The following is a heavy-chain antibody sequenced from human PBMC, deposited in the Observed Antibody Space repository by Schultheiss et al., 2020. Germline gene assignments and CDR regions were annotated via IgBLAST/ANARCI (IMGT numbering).Heavy chain of an antibody. V-gene: IGHV4-39*07. J-gene: IGHJ4*02. CDR2: IYYSGST. CDR1: GGSISSSSYY. CDR3: AREGVDYYDSSGYLDYYFDY. Sequence: SETLSLTCTVSGGSISSSSYYWGWIRQPPGKGLEWIGSIYYSGSTNYNPSLKSRVTISVDTSKNQFSLKLSSVTAADTAVYYCAREGVDYYDSSGYLDYYFDYWGQGTLVTVSS. D-gene: IGHD3-22*01.